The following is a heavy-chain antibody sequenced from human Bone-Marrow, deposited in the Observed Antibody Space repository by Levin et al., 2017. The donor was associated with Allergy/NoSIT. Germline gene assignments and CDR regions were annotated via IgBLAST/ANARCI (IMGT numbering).Heavy chain of an antibody. V-gene: IGHV3-72*01. J-gene: IGHJ3*02. CDR2: TRNKANSYTT. CDR3: ARDTRDDAFDI. Sequence: PGGSLRLSCAASGFTFSDHYMDWVRQAPGKGLEWVGRTRNKANSYTTEYAASVKGRFTISRDDSKNSLYLQMNSLKTEDTAVYYCARDTRDDAFDIWGQGTMVTVSS. CDR1: GFTFSDHY.